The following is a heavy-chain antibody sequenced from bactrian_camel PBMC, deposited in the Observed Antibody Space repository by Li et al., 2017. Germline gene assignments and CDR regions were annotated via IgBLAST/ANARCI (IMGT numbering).Heavy chain of an antibody. J-gene: IGHJ4*01. Sequence: VQLVESGGGLVQPGGSLGLSCAASGFAFNESRMSWVRQVPGKELEWVSAINSGGGSTYYGDYVQGRFTISRDNAKNTVYLQMNSLKPEDAAMYYCAANRDYSRGYRCDNYDYKHWGQGTQVTVS. CDR2: INSGGGST. CDR1: GFAFNESR. CDR3: AANRDYSRGYRCDNYDYKH. V-gene: IGHV3S40*01. D-gene: IGHD2*01.